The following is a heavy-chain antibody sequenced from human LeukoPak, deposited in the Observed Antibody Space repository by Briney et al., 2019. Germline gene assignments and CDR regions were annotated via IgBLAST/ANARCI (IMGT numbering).Heavy chain of an antibody. CDR1: GGSISSYY. J-gene: IGHJ6*02. Sequence: PSETLSLTCTVSGGSISSYYWSWIRQPPGKGLEWIGYIYYSGSTNYNPSLKSRVTISVDTSKNQFSLKLSSVTAADTAVCYCARGDYSYGMDVWGQGTTVTVSS. CDR2: IYYSGST. V-gene: IGHV4-59*01. CDR3: ARGDYSYGMDV. D-gene: IGHD3-10*01.